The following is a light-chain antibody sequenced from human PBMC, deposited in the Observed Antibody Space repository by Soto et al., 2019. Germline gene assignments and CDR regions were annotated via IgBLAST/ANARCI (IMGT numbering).Light chain of an antibody. J-gene: IGKJ4*01. V-gene: IGKV3-15*01. CDR2: GVS. Sequence: EVVVTQSPATLSVSPGETATLSCRASQSVNNNFARYQQKPGQAPRLLIFGVSTRATGIPARFSGGGSGTDFTLTISSLQAEDFAVYYCQQYSNRPLTFGRGTKVDIK. CDR1: QSVNNN. CDR3: QQYSNRPLT.